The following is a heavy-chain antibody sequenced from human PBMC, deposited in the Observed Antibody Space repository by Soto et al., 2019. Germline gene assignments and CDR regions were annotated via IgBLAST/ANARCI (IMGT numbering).Heavy chain of an antibody. CDR1: GFTFSSYS. J-gene: IGHJ3*02. V-gene: IGHV3-48*02. CDR3: ASLYSGYDSDAFDI. Sequence: GGSLRLSCAASGFTFSSYSMNWVRQAPGKGLEWVSYISSSSSTIYYADSVKGRFTISRDNAKNSLYLQMNSLRDEDTAVYYCASLYSGYDSDAFDIWGQGTMVTVSS. CDR2: ISSSSSTI. D-gene: IGHD5-12*01.